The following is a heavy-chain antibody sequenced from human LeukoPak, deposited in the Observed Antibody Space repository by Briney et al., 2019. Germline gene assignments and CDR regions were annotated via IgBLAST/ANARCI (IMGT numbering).Heavy chain of an antibody. V-gene: IGHV4-30-4*01. CDR3: ARGLTGIDY. Sequence: TLSLTCTVSGDSISSCADYWIWIRPPPGKGLEWMGYIYYSGTTYYNPSLKSRVIISVDTSKNQSSLKLSSVTAADAAVYYCARGLTGIDYWGQGTLVTVSS. CDR1: GDSISSCADY. CDR2: IYYSGTT. D-gene: IGHD3-9*01. J-gene: IGHJ4*02.